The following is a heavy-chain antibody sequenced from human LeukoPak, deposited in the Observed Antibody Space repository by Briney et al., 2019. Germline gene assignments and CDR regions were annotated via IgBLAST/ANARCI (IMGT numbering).Heavy chain of an antibody. J-gene: IGHJ3*02. CDR2: LSGSGITT. D-gene: IGHD3-22*01. Sequence: PGGSLRLSCAASGFTFSNSAMSWVRQAPGKGLEWVSTLSGSGITTYYADSVKGRFTISRDNSKNTLYLQMNSLRAEDTAVYYYARDYDSSGYYYLEDAFDIWGQGTMVTVSS. V-gene: IGHV3-23*01. CDR3: ARDYDSSGYYYLEDAFDI. CDR1: GFTFSNSA.